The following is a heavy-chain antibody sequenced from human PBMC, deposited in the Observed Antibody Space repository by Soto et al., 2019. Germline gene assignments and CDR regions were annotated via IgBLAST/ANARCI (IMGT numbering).Heavy chain of an antibody. V-gene: IGHV1-2*02. Sequence: ASVKVSCKASGYTFTGYYMHWVRQAPGQGLEWMGWINPNSGGTNYAQKFQGRVTMTRDTSISTAYMELSRLRSDDTAVYYCARGMSRITMIVVVRNWFDPWGQGTLVTV. D-gene: IGHD3-22*01. CDR2: INPNSGGT. CDR1: GYTFTGYY. CDR3: ARGMSRITMIVVVRNWFDP. J-gene: IGHJ5*02.